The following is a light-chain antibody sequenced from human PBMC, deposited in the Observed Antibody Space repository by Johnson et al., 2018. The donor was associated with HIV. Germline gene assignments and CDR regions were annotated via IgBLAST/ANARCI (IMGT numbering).Light chain of an antibody. Sequence: QSALTQPPSVSAAPGQKVTISCSGSSSNIGNNYVSWYQQLPGTAPKLLIYENNKRPSGIPDRFSGSKSGTSATLGITGLQTGDEADYYYGTWDSGLSAYVFATGTKVTVL. CDR3: GTWDSGLSAYV. V-gene: IGLV1-51*02. J-gene: IGLJ1*01. CDR1: SSNIGNNY. CDR2: ENN.